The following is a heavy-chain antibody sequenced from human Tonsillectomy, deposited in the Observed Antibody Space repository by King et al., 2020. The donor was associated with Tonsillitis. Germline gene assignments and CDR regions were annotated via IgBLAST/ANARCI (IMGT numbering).Heavy chain of an antibody. CDR1: GGTFSSYN. D-gene: IGHD2-21*02. CDR3: AREGYCGGDCYSGLVDY. CDR2: IIPILDIK. Sequence: QLVQSGAEVKKPGSSVKVSCKASGGTFSSYNIRWVRQAPGQGLEWMGRIIPILDIKNYAQKFQGRVTITADKSTSTAYMEMTSLRSEDTAFYYCAREGYCGGDCYSGLVDYWGQGTLVTVSS. V-gene: IGHV1-69*09. J-gene: IGHJ4*02.